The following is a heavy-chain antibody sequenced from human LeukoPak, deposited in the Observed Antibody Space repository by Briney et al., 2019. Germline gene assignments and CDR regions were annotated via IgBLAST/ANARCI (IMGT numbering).Heavy chain of an antibody. CDR1: GXSVSNNY. J-gene: IGHJ5*02. CDR2: IYSGGST. CDR3: ARAKRITMVRGAHPPWFDP. V-gene: IGHV3-66*01. D-gene: IGHD3-10*01. Sequence: GGSLRLSCAASGXSVSNNYMSWVRQAPGKGLEWVSVIYSGGSTFYADSVKGRFTISRDNSKNTLYLQMNSLRAEDTAVYYCARAKRITMVRGAHPPWFDPWGQGTLVTVSS.